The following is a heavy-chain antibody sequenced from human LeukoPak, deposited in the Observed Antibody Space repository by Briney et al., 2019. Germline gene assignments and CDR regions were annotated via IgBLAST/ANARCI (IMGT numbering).Heavy chain of an antibody. V-gene: IGHV4-39*07. CDR2: IYYSGST. CDR3: ARAAGYYDILTQGGWFDY. J-gene: IGHJ4*02. CDR1: GGSISSYY. Sequence: PSGTLSLTCTVSGGSISSYYWGWIRQPPGKGLEWIGNIYYSGSTYYNPSLNSRVTISVDTSKNQFSLNLRSVTAADTAVYYCARAAGYYDILTQGGWFDYWGQGTLVTVSS. D-gene: IGHD3-9*01.